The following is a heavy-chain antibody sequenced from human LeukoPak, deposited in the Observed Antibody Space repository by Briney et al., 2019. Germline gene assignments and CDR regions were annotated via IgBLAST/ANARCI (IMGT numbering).Heavy chain of an antibody. V-gene: IGHV3-30*03. CDR1: GFTFSSYG. D-gene: IGHD3-10*01. CDR3: ARAGTMVRGVIKDWFDP. CDR2: ISYDGSNK. J-gene: IGHJ5*02. Sequence: GGSLRLSCAASGFTFSSYGMHWVRQAPGKGLEWVAVISYDGSNKYYADSVKGRFTISRDNSKNTLYLQMNSLRAEDTAVYYCARAGTMVRGVIKDWFDPWGQGTLVTVSS.